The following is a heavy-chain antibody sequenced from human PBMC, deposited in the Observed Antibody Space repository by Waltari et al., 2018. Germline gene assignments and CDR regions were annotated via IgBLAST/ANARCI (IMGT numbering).Heavy chain of an antibody. V-gene: IGHV1-2*04. CDR1: GYTFTDYY. D-gene: IGHD5-18*01. Sequence: VQLVQSGAGTEVKKPGASVKVSCKASGYTFTDYYIHWVRQAPGQGLGWMGWINPHSGGTNYAQKFQGYVTMTRDTSISTVYMDLSRLRSDDTAVYYCARAPSWKQLIDSWGQGTLVTVSP. J-gene: IGHJ4*02. CDR3: ARAPSWKQLIDS. CDR2: INPHSGGT.